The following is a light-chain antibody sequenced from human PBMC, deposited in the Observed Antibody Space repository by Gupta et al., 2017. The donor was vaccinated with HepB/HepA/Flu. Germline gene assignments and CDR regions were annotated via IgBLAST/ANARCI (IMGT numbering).Light chain of an antibody. CDR1: RSNIGSNY. V-gene: IGLV1-47*01. J-gene: IGLJ3*02. CDR3: AAWDDSRSGWV. CDR2: RNN. Sequence: QSVLTQPPSASATPRHRVTISCSGSRSNIGSNYVFWYQQLPGTAPKLLIYRNNQRPSGVPARFSGSKSGTSASLAISGLRSEDEADYYCAAWDDSRSGWVFGGGTKLTVL.